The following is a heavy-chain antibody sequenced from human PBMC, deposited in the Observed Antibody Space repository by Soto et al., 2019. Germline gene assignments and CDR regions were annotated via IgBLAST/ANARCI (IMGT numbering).Heavy chain of an antibody. J-gene: IGHJ5*02. V-gene: IGHV4-34*01. CDR2: INQSGST. Sequence: QVQLQQWGAGLLKPSETLSLTCAVYGGSFSGYYWSWIRQPPVKGLEWIGEINQSGSTKYNPSLKSRVPISVDTSKTQFSLKLSSVTAADTAVYYCARCGREQLVRRAWFDLWGQGTLVTVPS. CDR1: GGSFSGYY. CDR3: ARCGREQLVRRAWFDL. D-gene: IGHD6-6*01.